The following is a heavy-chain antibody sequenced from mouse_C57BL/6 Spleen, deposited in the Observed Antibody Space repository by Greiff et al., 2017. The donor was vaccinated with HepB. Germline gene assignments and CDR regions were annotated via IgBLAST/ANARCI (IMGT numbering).Heavy chain of an antibody. Sequence: QVQLQQPGAELVKPGASVKMSCKASGYTFTSYWLTWVKQRPGQGLEWIGDIYPGSGCTNYNEKFKSKATLTADTSSSTADMQLSSLTSEDSAVYYCASGLGREYYAMDYWGQGTSVTVSS. J-gene: IGHJ4*01. CDR1: GYTFTSYW. D-gene: IGHD1-1*02. CDR3: ASGLGREYYAMDY. CDR2: IYPGSGCT. V-gene: IGHV1-55*01.